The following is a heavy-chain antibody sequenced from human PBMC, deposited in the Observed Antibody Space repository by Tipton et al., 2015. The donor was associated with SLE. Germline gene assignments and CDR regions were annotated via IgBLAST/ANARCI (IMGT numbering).Heavy chain of an antibody. V-gene: IGHV3-9*01. CDR3: ARAYYSYCGGDCSFPTDY. CDR2: ISWKSGNI. J-gene: IGHJ4*02. D-gene: IGHD2-21*01. Sequence: SLRLSCATSGFTFKDYAMHWVRQAAGKGLEWVSSISWKSGNIDYADSVKGRFAISRDNAMNSLYLQMDSLRIEDTALYFCARAYYSYCGGDCSFPTDYWGQGTLVTVSS. CDR1: GFTFKDYA.